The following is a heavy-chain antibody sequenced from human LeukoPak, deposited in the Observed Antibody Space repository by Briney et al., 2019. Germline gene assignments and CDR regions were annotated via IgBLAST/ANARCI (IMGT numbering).Heavy chain of an antibody. CDR1: GFTFSSYA. J-gene: IGHJ3*02. CDR3: AKDYCSGSSCYSDAFDI. CDR2: ISGSGGST. D-gene: IGHD2-15*01. V-gene: IGHV3-23*01. Sequence: GGSLRLSCAASGFTFSSYAMSWVRQAPGKGLEWVSAISGSGGSTYYADSVKGRFTISRDNSKNTLYLQMNSLRAEDTVVYYCAKDYCSGSSCYSDAFDIWGQGTMVTVSS.